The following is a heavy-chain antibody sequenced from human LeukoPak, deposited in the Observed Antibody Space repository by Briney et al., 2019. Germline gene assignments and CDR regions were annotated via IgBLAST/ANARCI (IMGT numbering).Heavy chain of an antibody. D-gene: IGHD5-18*01. Sequence: KTSETLSLTCAVYGGSFSGYYWSWIRQPPGKGLEWIGEINHSGSTNYNPSLKSRVTISVDTSKNQFSLKLSSVTAADTAVYYCARGSVGYSYWQGMYNWFDPWGQGTLVTVSS. V-gene: IGHV4-34*01. CDR3: ARGSVGYSYWQGMYNWFDP. CDR2: INHSGST. J-gene: IGHJ5*02. CDR1: GGSFSGYY.